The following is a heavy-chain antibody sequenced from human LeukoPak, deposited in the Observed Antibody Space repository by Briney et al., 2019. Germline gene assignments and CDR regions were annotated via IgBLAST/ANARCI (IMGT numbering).Heavy chain of an antibody. CDR3: ARGGGRGPYGGNADY. CDR2: IYSGGST. J-gene: IGHJ4*02. V-gene: IGHV3-53*01. Sequence: GGSLRLSCAASDFTVSRNYMSWVRQAPGKGLEWVSVIYSGGSTKYADSVKGRFTISRDNSKNTLYLQMNSLRAEDTAVYYCARGGGRGPYGGNADYWGQGTLVTVSS. CDR1: DFTVSRNY. D-gene: IGHD4-23*01.